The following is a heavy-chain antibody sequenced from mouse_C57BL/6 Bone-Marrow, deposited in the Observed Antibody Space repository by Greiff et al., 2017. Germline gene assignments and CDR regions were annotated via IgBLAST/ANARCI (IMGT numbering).Heavy chain of an antibody. J-gene: IGHJ3*01. CDR2: TNPNYGTT. CDR3: AREDGSGLFAY. D-gene: IGHD3-2*02. CDR1: GYSFTDYN. Sequence: VQLKESGPELVKPGASVKISCKASGYSFTDYNMNWVKQSNGKSLEWIGVTNPNYGTTSYNQKFKGKATLTVDQSSSTAYMQLNSLTSEDSAVYSCAREDGSGLFAYWGQGTLVTVSA. V-gene: IGHV1-39*01.